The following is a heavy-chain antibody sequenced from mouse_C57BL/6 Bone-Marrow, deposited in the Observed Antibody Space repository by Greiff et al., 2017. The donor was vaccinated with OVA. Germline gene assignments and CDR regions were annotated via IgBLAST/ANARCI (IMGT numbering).Heavy chain of an antibody. CDR3: ARDYEAMDY. Sequence: VQLQQPGAELVMPGASVKLSCKASGYTFTSYWMHWVKQRPGQGLEWIGEIDPSDSYTNYNQKFKGKSTLTVDKSSSTAYMQLSSLTSEDSAVYYSARDYEAMDYWGQGTSVTVSS. CDR2: IDPSDSYT. CDR1: GYTFTSYW. D-gene: IGHD1-1*01. J-gene: IGHJ4*01. V-gene: IGHV1-69*01.